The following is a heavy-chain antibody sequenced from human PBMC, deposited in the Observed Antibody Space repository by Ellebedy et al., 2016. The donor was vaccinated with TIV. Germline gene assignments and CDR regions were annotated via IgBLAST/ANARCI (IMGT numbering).Heavy chain of an antibody. CDR1: GFTFSGYW. Sequence: GESLKISCAASGFTFSGYWMSWVRQAPGKGLEWVAYIGSRIIKIYYADSVKVRFTISRDNAKNLLYLQMNSLRDEDTAEYYCARGGGERLRYAFDLWGQGTMVTVSS. J-gene: IGHJ3*01. V-gene: IGHV3-48*02. CDR2: IGSRIIKI. CDR3: ARGGGERLRYAFDL. D-gene: IGHD4-17*01.